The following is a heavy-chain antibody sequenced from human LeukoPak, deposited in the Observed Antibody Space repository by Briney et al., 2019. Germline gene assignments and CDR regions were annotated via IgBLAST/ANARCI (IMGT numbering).Heavy chain of an antibody. J-gene: IGHJ4*02. V-gene: IGHV1-46*01. D-gene: IGHD5-24*01. Sequence: ASVKVSCKASGFTFTSSAMQWVRQAPGQGLEWMGIINPSGGSTSYAQKFQGRVTMTMDTSTSTVYMELSSLRSEDTAVYYCARDGDGYYGFDYWGQGTLVTVSS. CDR3: ARDGDGYYGFDY. CDR1: GFTFTSSA. CDR2: INPSGGST.